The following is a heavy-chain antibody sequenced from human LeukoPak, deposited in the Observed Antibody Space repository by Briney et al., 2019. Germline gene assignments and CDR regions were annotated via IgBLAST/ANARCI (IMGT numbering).Heavy chain of an antibody. J-gene: IGHJ4*02. D-gene: IGHD5-18*01. CDR2: MNPNSGNT. V-gene: IGHV1-8*01. Sequence: GASMKVSCKASGYTFTSYDINWVRQATGQGLEWMGWMNPNSGNTGYAQKFQGRVTMTRNTSISTAYMELSSLRSEDTAVYYCARVHSRGIQPVGYWGQGALVTVSS. CDR1: GYTFTSYD. CDR3: ARVHSRGIQPVGY.